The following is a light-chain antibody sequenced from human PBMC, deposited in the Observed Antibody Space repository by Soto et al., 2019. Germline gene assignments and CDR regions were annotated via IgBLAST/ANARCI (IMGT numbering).Light chain of an antibody. CDR3: SSYTSSRLYV. Sequence: QSALTQPASVSGSPGQSITISCTGTSSDVGGYNFVSWYQQHPGKAPKLMIYEVSHRPSGVSNRFSGSKSGNTASLTISGLQTEDEADYYCSSYTSSRLYVFGTGPKLTVL. J-gene: IGLJ1*01. CDR1: SSDVGGYNF. V-gene: IGLV2-14*01. CDR2: EVS.